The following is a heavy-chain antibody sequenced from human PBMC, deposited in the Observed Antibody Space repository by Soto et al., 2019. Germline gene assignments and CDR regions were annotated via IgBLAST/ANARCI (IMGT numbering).Heavy chain of an antibody. V-gene: IGHV1-2*04. Sequence: ASVKVSCKASGYTFTGYYMHWVRQAPGQGLEWMGWINPNSGGTNYAQKFQGWVTMTRDTSISTAYMELSRLRSDDTAVYYCARDRGSGFPDYGMDVWGQGTTVTVSS. CDR3: ARDRGSGFPDYGMDV. D-gene: IGHD6-19*01. J-gene: IGHJ6*02. CDR1: GYTFTGYY. CDR2: INPNSGGT.